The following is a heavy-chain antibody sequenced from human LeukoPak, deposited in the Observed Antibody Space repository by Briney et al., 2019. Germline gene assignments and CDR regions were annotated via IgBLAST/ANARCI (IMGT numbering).Heavy chain of an antibody. CDR3: ASPLLWFGRSSSSDAFDL. D-gene: IGHD3-10*01. Sequence: SVKVSCKASGGTFSSYAISWVRQAPGQGLEWMGGIIPIFGTANYAQKFQGRVTITADESTSTAYMELSSLRSEDTAVYYCASPLLWFGRSSSSDAFDLWGQGAMVTVSS. CDR1: GGTFSSYA. J-gene: IGHJ3*01. V-gene: IGHV1-69*13. CDR2: IIPIFGTA.